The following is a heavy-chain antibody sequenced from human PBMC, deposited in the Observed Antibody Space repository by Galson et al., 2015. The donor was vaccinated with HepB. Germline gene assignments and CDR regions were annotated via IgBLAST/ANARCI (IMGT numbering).Heavy chain of an antibody. V-gene: IGHV7-4-1*02. D-gene: IGHD6-13*01. CDR1: GYTFTSYA. Sequence: SVKVSCKASGYTFTSYAMNWVRQAPGQGLEWMGWINTNTGNPTYAQGFTGRFVFSLDTSVSTAYLQISSLKAEDTAVYYCARGRPHLDSSSYWFDPWGQGTLVTVSS. J-gene: IGHJ5*02. CDR2: INTNTGNP. CDR3: ARGRPHLDSSSYWFDP.